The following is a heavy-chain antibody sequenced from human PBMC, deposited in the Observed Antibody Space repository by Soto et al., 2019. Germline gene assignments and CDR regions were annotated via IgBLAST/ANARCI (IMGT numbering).Heavy chain of an antibody. CDR1: GGSISSSNW. D-gene: IGHD2-2*01. Sequence: SETLSLTCAVSGGSISSSNWWSWVRQPPGKGLEWIGEIYHSGSTNYNPSLKSRVTISVDKSKNQFSLKLSSVTAADTAVYYCAGEDIVVVPAGRGYFDYWGQGTLVTVSS. CDR3: AGEDIVVVPAGRGYFDY. CDR2: IYHSGST. V-gene: IGHV4-4*02. J-gene: IGHJ4*02.